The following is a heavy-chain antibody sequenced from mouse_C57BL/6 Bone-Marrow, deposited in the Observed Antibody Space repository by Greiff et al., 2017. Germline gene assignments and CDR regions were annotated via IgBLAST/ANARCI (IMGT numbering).Heavy chain of an antibody. CDR2: ISPRSGNT. D-gene: IGHD1-1*01. CDR1: GYTFTSYG. Sequence: QVQLKESGAELARPGASVKLSCKASGYTFTSYGISWVKQRTGQGLEWIGEISPRSGNTYYNEKFKGKATLTADQSSSTAYMELRSLTSEDSAVYFCARSTCGRGDYWGQGTTLTVSS. J-gene: IGHJ2*01. CDR3: ARSTCGRGDY. V-gene: IGHV1-81*01.